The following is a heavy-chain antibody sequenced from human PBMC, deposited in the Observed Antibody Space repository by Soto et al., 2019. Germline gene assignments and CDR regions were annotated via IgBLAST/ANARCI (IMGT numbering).Heavy chain of an antibody. Sequence: SVKVSCKASGGTFSSYAISWVRQAPGQGLEWMGGIIPIFGTANYAQKFQGRVTITADESTSTAYMELSSLRSEDTAVYYCARDRLGYGGNSYWYFDRWGRGTLVTVSS. D-gene: IGHD4-17*01. CDR1: GGTFSSYA. J-gene: IGHJ2*01. V-gene: IGHV1-69*13. CDR2: IIPIFGTA. CDR3: ARDRLGYGGNSYWYFDR.